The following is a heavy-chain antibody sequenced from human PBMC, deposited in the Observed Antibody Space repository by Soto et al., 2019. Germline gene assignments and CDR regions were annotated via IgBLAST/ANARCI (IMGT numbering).Heavy chain of an antibody. D-gene: IGHD1-7*01. J-gene: IGHJ4*02. Sequence: VGSLRLSCAASGFTFSSYWMYWVRQAPGKGLVWVSRIKTDGSITSYADSVKGRFTVSRDNARDMLYLQMNSLRAEDTAVYYCAKDMNSVPEYWGQGTLVTVSS. CDR2: IKTDGSIT. CDR1: GFTFSSYW. CDR3: AKDMNSVPEY. V-gene: IGHV3-74*01.